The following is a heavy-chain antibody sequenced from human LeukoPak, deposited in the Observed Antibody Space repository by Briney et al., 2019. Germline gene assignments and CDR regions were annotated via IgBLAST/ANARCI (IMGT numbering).Heavy chain of an antibody. Sequence: GGSLRLSCAASGFTFSSYSMNWVRQAPGKGLEWVSSISSSSSYIYYADSVKGRFTIPRDNAKNSLYLQMNSLRAEDTAVYYCARGGKTRGSYSDYWGQGTLVTVSS. CDR2: ISSSSSYI. J-gene: IGHJ4*02. CDR3: ARGGKTRGSYSDY. V-gene: IGHV3-21*01. D-gene: IGHD1-26*01. CDR1: GFTFSSYS.